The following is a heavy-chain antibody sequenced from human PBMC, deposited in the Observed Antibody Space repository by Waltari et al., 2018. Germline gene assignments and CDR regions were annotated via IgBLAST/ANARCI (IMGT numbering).Heavy chain of an antibody. D-gene: IGHD1-26*01. CDR3: ARVVVGATDYYYGMDV. V-gene: IGHV1-46*01. CDR2: INPSGGST. J-gene: IGHJ6*02. Sequence: QVQLVQSGAEVKKPGTSVKVSCKASGYTFTSSYMHWLRQAPGQGLEWMGIINPSGGSTSYAQKFRGRVTMTRDTSTSTVYMELSSLRSEDTAVYYCARVVVGATDYYYGMDVWGQGTTVTVSS. CDR1: GYTFTSSY.